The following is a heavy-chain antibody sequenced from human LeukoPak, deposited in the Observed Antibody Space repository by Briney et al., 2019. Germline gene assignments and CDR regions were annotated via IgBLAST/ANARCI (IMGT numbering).Heavy chain of an antibody. D-gene: IGHD1-26*01. J-gene: IGHJ3*02. Sequence: PSQTLSLTCTVSGGSISSGNYYWTWLRQPAGKGLEWIGRINTSGSTNYNASLKSRVTIAVDTSKNQFSLRLTSVTAADTAVYYCAREAESYSVPDGFDIWGQGTMVTVSS. CDR2: INTSGST. CDR1: GGSISSGNYY. CDR3: AREAESYSVPDGFDI. V-gene: IGHV4-61*02.